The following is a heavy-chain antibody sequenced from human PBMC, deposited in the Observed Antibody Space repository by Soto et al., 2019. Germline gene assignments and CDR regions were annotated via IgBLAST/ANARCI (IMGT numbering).Heavy chain of an antibody. Sequence: PGGSLRLSCAASGFTFRSYWMHWVRQAPGKGLVWVSRINSDGSSTSYADSVKGRFTISRDNAKNTLYLQMNSLRAEDTAVYYCASMGYSSSSYYYYYGMDVWGQGTTVTVSS. CDR3: ASMGYSSSSYYYYYGMDV. CDR1: GFTFRSYW. CDR2: INSDGSST. D-gene: IGHD6-6*01. V-gene: IGHV3-74*01. J-gene: IGHJ6*02.